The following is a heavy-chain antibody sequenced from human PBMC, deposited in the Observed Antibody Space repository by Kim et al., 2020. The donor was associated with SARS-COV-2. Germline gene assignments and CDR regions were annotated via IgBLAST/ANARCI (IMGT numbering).Heavy chain of an antibody. D-gene: IGHD3-22*01. CDR2: IWYDGNTE. J-gene: IGHJ4*02. CDR3: AREKSRGYYYGPFDN. CDR1: GFTFNTDA. V-gene: IGHV3-33*01. Sequence: GGSLRLSCAASGFTFNTDAMHWVRQAPGKGLEWVAVIWYDGNTEYYADSVKGRFAFSRDNSKNTLYLQMNSLRAEDTAVYYCAREKSRGYYYGPFDNWGQGILVTVSS.